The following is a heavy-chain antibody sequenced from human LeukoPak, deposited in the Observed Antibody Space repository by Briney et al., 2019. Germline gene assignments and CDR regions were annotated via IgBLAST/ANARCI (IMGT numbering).Heavy chain of an antibody. CDR3: ARGSSASWHLYFDL. Sequence: PGGSLRLSCAASGFTFTTYWMSWVRQAPGKGLEWVASIKQDGSEKYYVDSVKGQFSISRDNAKNSLYLQMNGLRAEDTAVYYCARGSSASWHLYFDLWGRGTLVTVSS. J-gene: IGHJ2*01. CDR2: IKQDGSEK. CDR1: GFTFTTYW. V-gene: IGHV3-7*04. D-gene: IGHD3-10*01.